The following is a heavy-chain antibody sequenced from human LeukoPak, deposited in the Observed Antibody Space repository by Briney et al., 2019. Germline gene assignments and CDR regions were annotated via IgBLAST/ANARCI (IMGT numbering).Heavy chain of an antibody. Sequence: PGGSLRLSCAASGFTFSNAWMSWVRQAPGKGLEWVGRIKSKTDGGTTDYAAPVKGRFTISRDDSKNTLYLQMNSLKTEDTAVYYCTTDNGLYDYVWGSYRYIFWGQGTLVTVSS. CDR1: GFTFSNAW. CDR2: IKSKTDGGTT. CDR3: TTDNGLYDYVWGSYRYIF. J-gene: IGHJ4*02. D-gene: IGHD3-16*02. V-gene: IGHV3-15*01.